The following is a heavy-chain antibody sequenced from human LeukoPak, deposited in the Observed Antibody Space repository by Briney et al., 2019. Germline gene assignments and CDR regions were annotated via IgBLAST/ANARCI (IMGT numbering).Heavy chain of an antibody. D-gene: IGHD3-10*01. V-gene: IGHV4-38-2*02. CDR1: GYSISSGYY. CDR2: IYHSGST. CDR3: ARGFTMVRARPLFDY. J-gene: IGHJ4*02. Sequence: SETLSLTCTVSGYSISSGYYWGWIRQPPGKGLEWIGSIYHSGSTYYNPSLKSRVTISVDTSKNQFSLKLSSVTAADTAVYYCARGFTMVRARPLFDYWGQGTLVTVSS.